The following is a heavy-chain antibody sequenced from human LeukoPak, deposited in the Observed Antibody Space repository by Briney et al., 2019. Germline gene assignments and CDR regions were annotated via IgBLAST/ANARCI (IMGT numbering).Heavy chain of an antibody. V-gene: IGHV3-15*01. Sequence: PGGSLRLSCAASGFTFSNAWMSWVRQAPGKGLEWVGRIKSKTDGGTTDYAAPVKGRFTISRDDSKNTLDLQMNSLKTEDTAVYYCTTEGGYQLLFDWFDPWGQGTLVTVSS. CDR1: GFTFSNAW. CDR3: TTEGGYQLLFDWFDP. J-gene: IGHJ5*02. D-gene: IGHD2-2*01. CDR2: IKSKTDGGTT.